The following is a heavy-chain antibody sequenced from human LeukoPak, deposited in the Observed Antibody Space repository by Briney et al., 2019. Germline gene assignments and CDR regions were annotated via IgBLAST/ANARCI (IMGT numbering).Heavy chain of an antibody. CDR1: GYTFTSYD. Sequence: ASVKVSCKASGYTFTSYDINWVRQATGQGLEWMGWMNPNSGNTGYAQKFQGRVTMTRNTSISTAYMELSSLRSEDTAVYYCARPRATVTTLLDYWGQGTLVTVSS. D-gene: IGHD4-17*01. CDR2: MNPNSGNT. V-gene: IGHV1-8*01. J-gene: IGHJ4*02. CDR3: ARPRATVTTLLDY.